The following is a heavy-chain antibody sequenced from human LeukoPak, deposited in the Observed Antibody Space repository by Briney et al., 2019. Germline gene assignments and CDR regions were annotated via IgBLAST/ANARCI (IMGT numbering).Heavy chain of an antibody. V-gene: IGHV3-33*01. CDR1: GFIFSDYG. CDR3: ARWGGTRQYYFDY. CDR2: TRFDGSIK. Sequence: PGGSLRLSCAVSGFIFSDYGFHWVRPAPGRGLEWVAVTRFDGSIKQYTDSVKGRFTISRDDSKNTLYLQMNSLKSEDTAVYYCARWGGTRQYYFDYWGRGTLVTVSS. J-gene: IGHJ4*02. D-gene: IGHD1-1*01.